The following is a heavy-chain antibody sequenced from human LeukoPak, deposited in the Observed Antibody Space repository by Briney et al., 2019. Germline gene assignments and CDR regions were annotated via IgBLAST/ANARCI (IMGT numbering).Heavy chain of an antibody. CDR3: AKDSGYSSSWYAAY. CDR1: GFTFSSYG. D-gene: IGHD6-13*01. CDR2: ISGSGGST. Sequence: GGSLRLSCAASGFTFSSYGMSWVRQAPGKGLEWVSVISGSGGSTYYTDSVKGRFTISRDNSKNTLYLQMNSLRAEDTAVYYCAKDSGYSSSWYAAYWGQGTLVTVSS. V-gene: IGHV3-23*01. J-gene: IGHJ4*02.